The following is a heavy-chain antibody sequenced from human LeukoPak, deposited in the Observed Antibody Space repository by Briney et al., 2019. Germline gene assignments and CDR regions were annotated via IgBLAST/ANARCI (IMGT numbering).Heavy chain of an antibody. J-gene: IGHJ4*02. CDR3: AKGGSGWYPGFDY. CDR1: GFTFSSYG. Sequence: PGRSLRLSCAASGFTFSSYGMHWVRQAPGKGLEWVAVISNDGINKYYADSVKGRFTISRDNSRNTLYLQMNSLRVEDSAVYYCAKGGSGWYPGFDYWGQGILVTVSS. CDR2: ISNDGINK. D-gene: IGHD6-19*01. V-gene: IGHV3-30*18.